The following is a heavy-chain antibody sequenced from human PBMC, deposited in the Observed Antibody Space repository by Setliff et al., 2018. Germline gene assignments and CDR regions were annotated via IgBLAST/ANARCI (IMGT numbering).Heavy chain of an antibody. V-gene: IGHV4-38-2*01. CDR1: GYSISSGYY. CDR3: ARGDSSGYLINTHDAFDI. Sequence: PSETLSLTCAVSGYSISSGYYWGWIRQPPGKGLEWIGSIYPTGKTHYNPSLKGRGTMSLDTSKNQFSLKLSSVTAADTAVYYCARGDSSGYLINTHDAFDIWGQGTMVTVSS. J-gene: IGHJ3*02. D-gene: IGHD3-22*01. CDR2: IYPTGKT.